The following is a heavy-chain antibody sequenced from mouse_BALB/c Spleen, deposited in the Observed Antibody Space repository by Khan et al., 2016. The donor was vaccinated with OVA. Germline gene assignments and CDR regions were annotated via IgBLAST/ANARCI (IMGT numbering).Heavy chain of an antibody. J-gene: IGHJ2*01. CDR3: ARSVTITTVVATDFDY. CDR1: GYSITSDYA. Sequence: EVQLQESGPGLVKPSQSLSLTCTVSGYSITSDYAWNWIRQSPGNKLEWMGYISYSGRTSYHPSLKSRISITRDTSKNQFFLQLNSVTNEDTATYYCARSVTITTVVATDFDYWGQGTTLTVSS. CDR2: ISYSGRT. D-gene: IGHD1-1*01. V-gene: IGHV3-2*02.